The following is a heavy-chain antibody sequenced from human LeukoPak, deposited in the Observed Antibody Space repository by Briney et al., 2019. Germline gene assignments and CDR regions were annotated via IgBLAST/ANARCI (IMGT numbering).Heavy chain of an antibody. CDR1: GFTFSNYV. J-gene: IGHJ1*01. V-gene: IGHV3-23*01. Sequence: PGGSLRLSCAASGFTFSNYVMSWVRQAPGKGLEWVSAISASGDSTYYADSVKGRFTISRDNSKNTLFLQMNTLRTTAVYYCAKGFNYGSGRYEYYQHWGQGTLVTVSS. D-gene: IGHD3-10*01. CDR2: ISASGDST. CDR3: AKGFNYGSGRYEYYQH.